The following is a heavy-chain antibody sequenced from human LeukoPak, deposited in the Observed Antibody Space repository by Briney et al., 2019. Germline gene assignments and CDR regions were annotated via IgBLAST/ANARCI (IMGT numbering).Heavy chain of an antibody. CDR2: ISYDGNNK. J-gene: IGHJ4*02. D-gene: IGHD3-9*01. Sequence: PGRSLRLSCAASGFTFSSYFMHWVRQAPGKGLEWVAVISYDGNNKYYADSVKGRFTISRDNSKNTLYLQMNSLRAEDTAVYYCAREWDLTGYYFDYWGQGTLVTVSS. CDR3: AREWDLTGYYFDY. CDR1: GFTFSSYF. V-gene: IGHV3-30*04.